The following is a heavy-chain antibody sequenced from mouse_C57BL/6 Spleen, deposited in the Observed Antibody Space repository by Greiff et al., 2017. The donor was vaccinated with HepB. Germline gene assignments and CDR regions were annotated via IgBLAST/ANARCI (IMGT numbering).Heavy chain of an antibody. CDR3: TRESYDY. CDR1: GFTFSSYA. CDR2: ISSGGDYI. D-gene: IGHD6-1*02. V-gene: IGHV5-9-1*02. J-gene: IGHJ2*01. Sequence: EVQLVESGEGLVKPGGSLKLSCAASGFTFSSYAMSWVRQTPEKRLEWVAYISSGGDYIYYADTVKGRITLARDNARNTQYRQMSSLKSEDTALYYGTRESYDYWGQGTTLTVSS.